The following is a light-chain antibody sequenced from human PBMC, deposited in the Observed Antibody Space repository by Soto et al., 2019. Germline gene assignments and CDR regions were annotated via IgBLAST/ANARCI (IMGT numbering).Light chain of an antibody. CDR2: DTS. Sequence: GVKKSPSVLSVSTGERATLSCRASQSVSIHLAWYQQKPGQAPRLLIYDTSTRATGIPARFSGSGSGTEFTLTISSLQSEDFATYFCQQLNSYPLTFGGGGKVDIK. V-gene: IGKV3-15*01. J-gene: IGKJ4*01. CDR3: QQLNSYPLT. CDR1: QSVSIH.